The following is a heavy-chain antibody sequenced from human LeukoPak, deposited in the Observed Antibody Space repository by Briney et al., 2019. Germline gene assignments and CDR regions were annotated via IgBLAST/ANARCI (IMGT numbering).Heavy chain of an antibody. J-gene: IGHJ5*02. CDR2: IYHSGST. CDR3: ASSRGGYNWFDP. D-gene: IGHD3-16*01. CDR1: GYSISSGYY. V-gene: IGHV4-38-2*02. Sequence: SETLSLTCTVSGYSISSGYYWGWIRQPPGKGLEWIGSIYHSGSTYYNPSLKRRVTISVDTSKNQFSLKLSSVTAADTAVYYCASSRGGYNWFDPWGQGTLVTVSS.